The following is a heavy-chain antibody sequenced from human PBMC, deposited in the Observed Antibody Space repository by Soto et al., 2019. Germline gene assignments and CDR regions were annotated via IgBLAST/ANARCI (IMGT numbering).Heavy chain of an antibody. J-gene: IGHJ6*02. Sequence: QVQLQESGPGLVKPSQTLSLTCTVSGDSISRNGFFWTWSRQHPGKGLEWIGYIYNSGSSYYNPSLKSRVIISVDTSKNHFSLNLTAVTAADTAVYYCARGTMLRGPGYYYAMDVWGQGTTVTVSS. D-gene: IGHD3-10*01. V-gene: IGHV4-31*03. CDR2: IYNSGSS. CDR3: ARGTMLRGPGYYYAMDV. CDR1: GDSISRNGFF.